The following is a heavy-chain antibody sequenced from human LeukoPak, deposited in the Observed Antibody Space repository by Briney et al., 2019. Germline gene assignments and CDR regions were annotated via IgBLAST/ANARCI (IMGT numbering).Heavy chain of an antibody. J-gene: IGHJ4*02. D-gene: IGHD6-13*01. CDR1: GYTFTSYG. CDR3: ARDPQIASSSWYDY. Sequence: ASVKVSCKASGYTFTSYGISWVRQAPGQGLEWRGWISAYNGNTNYAQKLQGRVTMTTDTFTSTAYMELRSLRSDDTAVYYCARDPQIASSSWYDYWGQGTLVTVSS. V-gene: IGHV1-18*01. CDR2: ISAYNGNT.